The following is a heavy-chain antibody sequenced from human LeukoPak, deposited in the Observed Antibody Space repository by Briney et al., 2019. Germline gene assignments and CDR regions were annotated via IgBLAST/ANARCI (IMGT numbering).Heavy chain of an antibody. Sequence: SETLSLTCTLSGGSISSYYWSWIRQPAGKGLEWIGRVFTGGNTYYSPSLKSRVAMSLDTSKNQVSLNLSSVTAADTAVYYCARGVSTIFNPYSYYLDVWGKGTTVTVSS. J-gene: IGHJ6*03. CDR1: GGSISSYY. V-gene: IGHV4-4*07. CDR3: ARGVSTIFNPYSYYLDV. D-gene: IGHD5/OR15-5a*01. CDR2: VFTGGNT.